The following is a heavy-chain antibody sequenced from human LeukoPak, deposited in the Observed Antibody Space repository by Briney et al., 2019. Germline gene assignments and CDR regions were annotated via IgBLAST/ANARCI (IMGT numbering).Heavy chain of an antibody. D-gene: IGHD3-10*01. J-gene: IGHJ4*02. CDR3: AKDRFYYGSGGDY. CDR2: ISGDGGST. CDR1: GFTFDDYA. Sequence: GGSLRLSCAASGFTFDDYAMHWVRQAPGKGLEWVSLISGDGGSTNYADSVKGRFTISRDNSKTSLYLQMNSLRTEDTALYYCAKDRFYYGSGGDYWGQGTLVTVSS. V-gene: IGHV3-43*02.